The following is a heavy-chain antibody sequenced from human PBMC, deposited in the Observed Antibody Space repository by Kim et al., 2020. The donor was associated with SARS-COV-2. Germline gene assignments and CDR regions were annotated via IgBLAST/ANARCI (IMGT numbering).Heavy chain of an antibody. J-gene: IGHJ5*02. D-gene: IGHD3-9*01. CDR2: INPYSCGP. CDR1: GYTFTGYY. CDR3: SFPFWLSYLWFVP. V-gene: IGHV1-2*04. Sequence: ASVKVSCKASGYTFTGYYMHWVRQAPRQGLDWMGRINPYSCGPNYAQMFHGWVTLTSPTSFLPSYIELSRLCSHDTAVYYFSFPFWLSYLWFVP.